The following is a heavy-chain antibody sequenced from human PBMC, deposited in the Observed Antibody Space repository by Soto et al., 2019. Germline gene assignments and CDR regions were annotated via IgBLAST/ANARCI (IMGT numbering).Heavy chain of an antibody. CDR1: GYTFTEYY. J-gene: IGHJ5*02. CDR2: INPNSGGS. CDR3: ARFLAVAAHQGGWFDP. V-gene: IGHV1-2*02. Sequence: XPVKVSCNASGYTFTEYYLHWVRQYPGQGLEWMGWINPNSGGSNYAEKFQGRITMSRDTSINTAYMDLSSLTSDDTAVYFCARFLAVAAHQGGWFDPWGQRTLVTVSS. D-gene: IGHD2-15*01.